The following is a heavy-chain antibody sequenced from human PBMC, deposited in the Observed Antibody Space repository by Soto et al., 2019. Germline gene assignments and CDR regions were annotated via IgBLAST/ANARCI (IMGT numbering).Heavy chain of an antibody. D-gene: IGHD3-22*01. V-gene: IGHV1-18*01. J-gene: IGHJ4*02. CDR2: ISAYNGNT. CDR3: ARHPGGYYDSSGYYSY. CDR1: GYTFTSYG. Sequence: RASVKVSCKASGYTFTSYGISWVRQAPGQGLEWMGWISAYNGNTNYAQKLQGRVTMTTDTSTSTAYMELRSLRSDDTAVYYCARHPGGYYDSSGYYSYWGQGTLVTVSS.